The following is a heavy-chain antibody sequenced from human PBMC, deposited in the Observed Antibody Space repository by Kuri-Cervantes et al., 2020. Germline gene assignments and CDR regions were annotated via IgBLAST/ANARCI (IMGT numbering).Heavy chain of an antibody. Sequence: GESLKISCAASGFTFSSYAMHWVRQAPGKGLEWVAVISYDGSNKYYADSVKGRFTISRDNSKNTLYLQMNSLRAEDTAVYYCASSGWSWYFDLWDRGTLVTVSS. V-gene: IGHV3-30-3*01. D-gene: IGHD6-19*01. J-gene: IGHJ2*01. CDR3: ASSGWSWYFDL. CDR1: GFTFSSYA. CDR2: ISYDGSNK.